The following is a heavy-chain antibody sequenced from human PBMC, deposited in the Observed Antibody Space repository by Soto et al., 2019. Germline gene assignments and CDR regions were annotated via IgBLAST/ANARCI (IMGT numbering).Heavy chain of an antibody. CDR2: IHYSGNT. J-gene: IGHJ6*02. V-gene: IGHV4-4*02. D-gene: IGHD3-3*01. Sequence: QVQLQESGPGLVTSSGTLSLTCAVSGVSISSSHWWTWVRQPPGKGLEWIGEIHYSGNTNYNPPLGGRVTISAVKSRNQFSLILSSVTAADTAVYYCARCAYGSYTFGIDVWGQGTRVTVSS. CDR3: ARCAYGSYTFGIDV. CDR1: GVSISSSHW.